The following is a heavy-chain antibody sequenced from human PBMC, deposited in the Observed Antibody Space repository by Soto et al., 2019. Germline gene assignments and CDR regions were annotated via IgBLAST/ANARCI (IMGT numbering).Heavy chain of an antibody. CDR2: IKSKTDGGTT. Sequence: GGSLRLSCAASGFTFSNAWMSWVRQAPGKGLEWVGRIKSKTDGGTTDYAAPVKGRFTISRDDSKNTLYLQMNSLKTEDTAVYYCTTAPLGYCSGGSCYHFDYWGQGTLVTVSS. V-gene: IGHV3-15*01. J-gene: IGHJ4*02. CDR3: TTAPLGYCSGGSCYHFDY. CDR1: GFTFSNAW. D-gene: IGHD2-15*01.